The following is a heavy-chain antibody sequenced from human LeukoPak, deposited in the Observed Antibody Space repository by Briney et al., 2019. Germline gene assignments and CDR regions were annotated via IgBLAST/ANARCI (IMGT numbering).Heavy chain of an antibody. J-gene: IGHJ4*02. CDR1: GFTFSAYS. D-gene: IGHD3-22*01. CDR2: ISSSSGTI. Sequence: GGSLRLSCAASGFTFSAYSMNWVRQAPGKGLEWVSYISSSSGTIYYADSVKGRFTISRDNAKNSLYLQMNSLRAEDTAVYYCARDRYYYDSSGSCFDYWGQGTLVTVSS. V-gene: IGHV3-48*01. CDR3: ARDRYYYDSSGSCFDY.